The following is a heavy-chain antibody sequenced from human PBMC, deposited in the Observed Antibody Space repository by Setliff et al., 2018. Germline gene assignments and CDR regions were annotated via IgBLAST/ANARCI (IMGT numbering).Heavy chain of an antibody. Sequence: SETLSLTCTVSGGSISSYYWIWIRQPPGKGLEWIGYIYSSGRANYNPYLKSRVTLSVDTSNNQFSLKVSSVTAADTAVYYCARAPPKRYSGSYEYFYMDVWGKGTTVTVSS. D-gene: IGHD1-26*01. V-gene: IGHV4-4*08. CDR3: ARAPPKRYSGSYEYFYMDV. CDR1: GGSISSYY. J-gene: IGHJ6*03. CDR2: IYSSGRA.